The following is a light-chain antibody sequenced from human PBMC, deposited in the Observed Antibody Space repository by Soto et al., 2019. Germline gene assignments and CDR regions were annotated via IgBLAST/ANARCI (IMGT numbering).Light chain of an antibody. J-gene: IGKJ1*01. CDR3: QQYNSYLWT. CDR2: GAS. CDR1: QGLGVW. V-gene: IGKV1D-16*01. Sequence: DIQMTQSPSSVSASVGDRVTITCRASQGLGVWLGWYQQKPGKAPQLLIFGASGLQTGVPSRFSGSGSGTEFTLTINSLQPDDFATYYCQQYNSYLWTFGQGTKVDIK.